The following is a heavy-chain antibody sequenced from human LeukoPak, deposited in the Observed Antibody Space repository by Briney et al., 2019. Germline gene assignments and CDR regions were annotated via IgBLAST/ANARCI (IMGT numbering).Heavy chain of an antibody. CDR1: GFTFSSYG. CDR2: IECDGSTT. CDR3: AKDNLGYSYGFRPSYLFDY. Sequence: PGGSLRLSCAASGFTFSSYGMHWVRQAPGKGLVWVARIECDGSTTNYADSVNGRFTIPRENAKNKLYLQMNSLGAEDTAVYYCAKDNLGYSYGFRPSYLFDYWGQGTLVPVSS. J-gene: IGHJ4*02. V-gene: IGHV3-74*01. D-gene: IGHD5-18*01.